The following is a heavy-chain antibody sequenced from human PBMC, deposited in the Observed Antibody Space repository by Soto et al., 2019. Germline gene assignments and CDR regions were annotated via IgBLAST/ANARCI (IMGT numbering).Heavy chain of an antibody. CDR2: ISSSSSYT. CDR3: ARWLKLPDY. Sequence: QVQLVESGGGLVNPGGALRRSCAASGFTFSDYYMSWIRQAPGKGLEWVSYISSSSSYTNYADSVKGRFTISRDNAKNSLYLQMNSLRAEDTAVYYCARWLKLPDYWGQGTLVTVSS. V-gene: IGHV3-11*05. D-gene: IGHD5-12*01. CDR1: GFTFSDYY. J-gene: IGHJ4*02.